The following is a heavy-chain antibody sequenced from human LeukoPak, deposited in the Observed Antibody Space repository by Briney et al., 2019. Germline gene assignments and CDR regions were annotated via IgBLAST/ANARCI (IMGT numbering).Heavy chain of an antibody. CDR3: ASPSGSYYLDAFDI. CDR1: GFTFSSYS. V-gene: IGHV3-21*01. CDR2: ISSSSSYI. D-gene: IGHD3-10*01. Sequence: GGSLRLSCAASGFTFSSYSMNWVRQAPGKGLEWVSSISSSSSYIYYADSVKGRFTISRDNAKNSLYLQMNSLRAEDTAVYYCASPSGSYYLDAFDIWGQGTMVTVSS. J-gene: IGHJ3*02.